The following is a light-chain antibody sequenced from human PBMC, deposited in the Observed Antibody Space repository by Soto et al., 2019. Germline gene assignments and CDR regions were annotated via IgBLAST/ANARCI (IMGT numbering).Light chain of an antibody. J-gene: IGKJ1*01. Sequence: EVVMTQSPATLSVSPGERATLSCRASQSVSSNLAWYQQKPGQAPRLLIYGASTRATGIPAKFSASGSGTAFTLTISSLQSEDFAVYYCQQYNDWWTFGQGTKVEIK. CDR3: QQYNDWWT. CDR1: QSVSSN. CDR2: GAS. V-gene: IGKV3-15*01.